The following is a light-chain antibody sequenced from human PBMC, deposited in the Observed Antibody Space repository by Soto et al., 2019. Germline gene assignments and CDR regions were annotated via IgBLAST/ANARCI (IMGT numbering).Light chain of an antibody. CDR2: GNS. CDR3: QSYDRSLSVV. V-gene: IGLV1-40*01. CDR1: SSNIGASSD. Sequence: QSVLTQPPSVSGAPGQRVSISCTGSSSNIGASSDVHWYQQLPGTDPKLLIYGNSNRPSGLPARFTGSKSGTSASLAITGLQAEDEADYYCQSYDRSLSVVFGGGTKLTVL. J-gene: IGLJ2*01.